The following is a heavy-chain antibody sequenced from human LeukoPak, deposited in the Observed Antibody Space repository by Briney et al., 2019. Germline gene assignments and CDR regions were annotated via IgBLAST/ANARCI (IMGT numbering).Heavy chain of an antibody. CDR3: ASIPSYSGARSAFDI. CDR1: GGSISSSSYY. D-gene: IGHD4-11*01. V-gene: IGHV4-39*01. Sequence: SETLSLTCTVSGGSISSSSYYWGWIRQPPGKGLEWIGSIYYSGSTYYNPSLKSRVTISVDTSKNQFSLKLSSVIAADTAVYYCASIPSYSGARSAFDIWGQGTMVTVSS. CDR2: IYYSGST. J-gene: IGHJ3*02.